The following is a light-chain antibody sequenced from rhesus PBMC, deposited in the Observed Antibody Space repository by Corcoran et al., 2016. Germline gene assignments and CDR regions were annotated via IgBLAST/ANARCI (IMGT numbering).Light chain of an antibody. CDR1: QSFSSS. CDR3: QQYSNWPHS. J-gene: IGKJ2*01. Sequence: EIVLTQSPATLSLSPGERATLSCRASQSFSSSLAWYQQKPEQAPRLLIYGASTRATGIPDRFSGIGSGTDCTLTISSLEPEDFAVYYCQQYSNWPHSFGQGTKVGIK. CDR2: GAS. V-gene: IGKV3-42*03.